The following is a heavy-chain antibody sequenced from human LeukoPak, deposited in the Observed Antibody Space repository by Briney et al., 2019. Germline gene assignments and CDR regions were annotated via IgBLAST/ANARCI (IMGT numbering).Heavy chain of an antibody. CDR3: AREADYYMDV. V-gene: IGHV4-59*01. J-gene: IGHJ6*03. CDR2: IYYSGST. Sequence: SETLSLTCTVSGGSISSYYWSWIRQPPGKGLEWIGYIYYSGSTNYNPSLKSRVTISVDTSKNQFSLKLSSVTAAGTAVYYCAREADYYMDVWGKGTTVTVSS. CDR1: GGSISSYY. D-gene: IGHD6-25*01.